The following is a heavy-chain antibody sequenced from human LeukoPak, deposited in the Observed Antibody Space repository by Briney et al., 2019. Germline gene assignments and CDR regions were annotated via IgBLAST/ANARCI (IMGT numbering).Heavy chain of an antibody. CDR1: GGSISSSNYY. D-gene: IGHD6-19*01. Sequence: SETLSLTCTVSGGSISSSNYYWGWIRQPPGKGLEWIGYIYYSGSTNYNPSLKSRVTISVDTSKNQFSLNLSSVTAADTAVYYCARLMSGWYNDYWGQGTLVTVSS. J-gene: IGHJ4*02. CDR3: ARLMSGWYNDY. V-gene: IGHV4-61*05. CDR2: IYYSGST.